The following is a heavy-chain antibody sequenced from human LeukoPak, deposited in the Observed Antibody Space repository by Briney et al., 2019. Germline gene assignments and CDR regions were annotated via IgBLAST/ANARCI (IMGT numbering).Heavy chain of an antibody. V-gene: IGHV1-18*01. CDR1: GYTFTSYG. Sequence: ASVKVSCKASGYTFTSYGISWVRQAPGQGLEWMGWVSAYNGDTNYAQKVQGRVTMTTDTSTSTAYMELSRLRSDDTAVYYCARDPLAVTTRFDYWGQGTLVTVSS. J-gene: IGHJ4*02. CDR2: VSAYNGDT. CDR3: ARDPLAVTTRFDY. D-gene: IGHD4-17*01.